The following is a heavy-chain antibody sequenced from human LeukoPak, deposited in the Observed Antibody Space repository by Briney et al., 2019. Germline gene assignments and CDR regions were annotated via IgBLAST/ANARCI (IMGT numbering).Heavy chain of an antibody. Sequence: PGGSLRLSCAASGFTFSSYAMSWVRQVPGKGLEWVSVIYTGGTTHYADSVKGRFTISRDNSKNTLYLEMNSLRAEDVAVYFCARSPAFYDGAVVKYYFDYWGQGTLVTVSS. D-gene: IGHD6-19*01. CDR2: IYTGGTT. J-gene: IGHJ4*02. V-gene: IGHV3-23*03. CDR3: ARSPAFYDGAVVKYYFDY. CDR1: GFTFSSYA.